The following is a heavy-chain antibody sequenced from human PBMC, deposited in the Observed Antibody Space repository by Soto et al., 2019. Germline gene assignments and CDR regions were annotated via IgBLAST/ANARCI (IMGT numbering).Heavy chain of an antibody. CDR2: IYYSGST. Sequence: SETLSLTCTVSGGSISSGGYYWSWIRQHPGKGLEWIGYIYYSGSTYYNPSLKSRVTISVDTSKNQFSLKLSSVTAADTAVYYCASVAVPAARGRGYYYGMDVWGQGTTVTVSS. CDR3: ASVAVPAARGRGYYYGMDV. D-gene: IGHD2-2*01. V-gene: IGHV4-31*03. J-gene: IGHJ6*02. CDR1: GGSISSGGYY.